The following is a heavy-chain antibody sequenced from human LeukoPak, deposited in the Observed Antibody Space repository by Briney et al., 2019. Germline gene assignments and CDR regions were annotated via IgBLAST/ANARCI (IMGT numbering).Heavy chain of an antibody. Sequence: GASVKVSCKASGGTFTSYAFSWVRQAPGQGLEWMGWISAYNGNTNYAQKLQGRVTMTTDTSTSTAYMELRSLRSDDTAVYYCARWGVVVPAEDAFDIWGQGTMVTVSS. CDR3: ARWGVVVPAEDAFDI. CDR2: ISAYNGNT. D-gene: IGHD2-2*01. J-gene: IGHJ3*02. CDR1: GGTFTSYA. V-gene: IGHV1-18*01.